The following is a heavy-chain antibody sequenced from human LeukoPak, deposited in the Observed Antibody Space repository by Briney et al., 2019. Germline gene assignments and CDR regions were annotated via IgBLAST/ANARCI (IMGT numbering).Heavy chain of an antibody. CDR2: VNPSGNT. CDR1: GETFSGFY. J-gene: IGHJ4*02. V-gene: IGHV4-34*01. D-gene: IGHD6-19*01. Sequence: SETLSLTCAVYGETFSGFYWSWIRQPPGKGLEWIGEVNPSGNTNYNPSLKSRVTISVDTSKNQFSLRLSSVTAADTAVYYCARINGWSGAQYYFDSWGQGTLVTVSS. CDR3: ARINGWSGAQYYFDS.